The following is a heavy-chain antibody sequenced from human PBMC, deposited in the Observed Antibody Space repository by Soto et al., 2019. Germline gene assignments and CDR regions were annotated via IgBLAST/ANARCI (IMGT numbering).Heavy chain of an antibody. Sequence: QVQLQQWGAGLVKPSETLSLTCAVYGGSFSSYSWSWIRQSPGRGLEWIGEVHHSGSANYNPSLKSRVTMSLDTSKNHFSLKVISVTAADTAVYSCAREPARAVGLYEAFDIWGQGTLVTVSS. CDR1: GGSFSSYS. D-gene: IGHD1-26*01. V-gene: IGHV4-34*01. CDR3: AREPARAVGLYEAFDI. CDR2: VHHSGSA. J-gene: IGHJ3*02.